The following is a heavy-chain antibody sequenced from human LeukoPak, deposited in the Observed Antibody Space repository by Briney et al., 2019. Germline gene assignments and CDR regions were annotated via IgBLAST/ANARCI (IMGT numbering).Heavy chain of an antibody. V-gene: IGHV1-69*06. Sequence: GASVKVSCKASGGTFSSYAISWVRQAPGQGLEWMGGIIPIFGTANYAQKFQGRVTITADKSTSTAYMELSSLRSEDTAVYYCATQPRWDIVVVPAAPPDYWGQGTLVTVSS. J-gene: IGHJ4*02. D-gene: IGHD2-2*01. CDR3: ATQPRWDIVVVPAAPPDY. CDR2: IIPIFGTA. CDR1: GGTFSSYA.